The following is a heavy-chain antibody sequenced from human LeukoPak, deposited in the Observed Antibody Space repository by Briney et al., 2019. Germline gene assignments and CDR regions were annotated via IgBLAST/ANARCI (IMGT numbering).Heavy chain of an antibody. CDR2: IYPGGSDI. V-gene: IGHV5-51*01. J-gene: IGHJ4*02. D-gene: IGHD1-26*01. Sequence: GESLKISCKSSGYSFTSYWIGWGRQLPGKGLEWMGIIYPGGSDIRYSPSFRGQVTIATDKSTSTAYLQWSSLKASDTAMYYCARHRGSYSYDYWGQGTLVTVSS. CDR3: ARHRGSYSYDY. CDR1: GYSFTSYW.